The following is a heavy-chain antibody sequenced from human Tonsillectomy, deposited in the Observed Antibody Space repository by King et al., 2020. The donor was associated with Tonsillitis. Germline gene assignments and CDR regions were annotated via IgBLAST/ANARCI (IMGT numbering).Heavy chain of an antibody. J-gene: IGHJ4*02. D-gene: IGHD4-23*01. Sequence: QLVQSGAEVKKPGASVKVSCKASGYTFISYGISWVRQAPGQGLEWMGWISGYNGNTNYAPKLQGRVTMTTDTSTSTTYMELRSLRSDDTAVYYCARDSTAVTSFDYWGQGTLVTVFS. CDR1: GYTFISYG. CDR3: ARDSTAVTSFDY. V-gene: IGHV1-18*01. CDR2: ISGYNGNT.